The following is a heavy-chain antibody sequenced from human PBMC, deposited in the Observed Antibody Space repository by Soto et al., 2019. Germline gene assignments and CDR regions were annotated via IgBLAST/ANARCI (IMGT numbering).Heavy chain of an antibody. CDR1: GFAFGGFA. V-gene: IGHV3-30-3*01. CDR3: ARSRYCSGGSCSYYYYYGMDV. D-gene: IGHD2-15*01. J-gene: IGHJ6*02. CDR2: ISYDGSNK. Sequence: PGGSLRLSCAASGFAFGGFAMHWVRQAPGKGLEWVAVISYDGSNKAYAASVKGRSTISGDNSRNTLYLQMNSLRAEDTAVYYCARSRYCSGGSCSYYYYYGMDVWGQGTTVTVSS.